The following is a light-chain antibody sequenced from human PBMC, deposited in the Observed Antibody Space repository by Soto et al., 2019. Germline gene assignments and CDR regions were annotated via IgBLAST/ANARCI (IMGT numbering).Light chain of an antibody. CDR1: SSDVGGYNY. J-gene: IGLJ3*02. V-gene: IGLV2-8*01. CDR2: EVT. CDR3: SSYAASNNFYFV. Sequence: SALPQPPSATGFPGQSVTISCTGTSSDVGGYNYVSWYQQYPGRAPKLMIYEVTKRPSGVPDRFSGSKSGNTASLTVSGLQAEDEADYYCSSYAASNNFYFVFGGGTKVTVL.